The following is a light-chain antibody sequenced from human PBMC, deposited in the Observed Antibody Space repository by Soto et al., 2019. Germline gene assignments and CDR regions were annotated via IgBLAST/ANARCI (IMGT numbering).Light chain of an antibody. CDR3: SSYTSSSTYV. J-gene: IGLJ1*01. CDR2: DVS. Sequence: QSALTQPASVSESPGQSIAISCTGTSSDVGAYNYVSWYQQHPGKAPKLIIYDVSNRPSGVSNRFSGSKSGNTASLNILGLQADDDDDYYCSSYTSSSTYVFGTGTKLTVL. CDR1: SSDVGAYNY. V-gene: IGLV2-14*01.